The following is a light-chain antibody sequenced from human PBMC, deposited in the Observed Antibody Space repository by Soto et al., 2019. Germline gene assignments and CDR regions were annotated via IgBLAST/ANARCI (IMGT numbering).Light chain of an antibody. Sequence: NVFFLAPRTLSFPPGERSTPSCRASQSLSSSYLAWYQQKHGQGPRXXIYGASSRATGIPDRFSGSGSGADLIITITRLEPEDFEVYYCQNYGSSPRTFGQGTKVDIK. V-gene: IGKV3-20*01. CDR1: QSLSSSY. CDR2: GAS. CDR3: QNYGSSPRT. J-gene: IGKJ1*01.